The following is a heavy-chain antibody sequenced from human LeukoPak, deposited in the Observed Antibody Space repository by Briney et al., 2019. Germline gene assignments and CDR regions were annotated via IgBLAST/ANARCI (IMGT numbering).Heavy chain of an antibody. CDR2: IFTSGSP. V-gene: IGHV4-61*02. J-gene: IGHJ3*02. D-gene: IGHD1-7*01. CDR1: GGSISSGTHY. CDR3: ARRWNYKDAFDI. Sequence: SQTLSLTCDVSGGSISSGTHYWTWVRQPVGKGLEWLGRIFTSGSPTYNSSLKSRLTISLDKSKNQFSLKLTSVTAADTAVYYCARRWNYKDAFDIWGQGTMVTVSS.